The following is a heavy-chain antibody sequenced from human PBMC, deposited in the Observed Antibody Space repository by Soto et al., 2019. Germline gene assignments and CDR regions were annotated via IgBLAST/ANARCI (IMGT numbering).Heavy chain of an antibody. V-gene: IGHV3-30*18. Sequence: GGSLRLSCAASGFTFSSYGMHWVRQAPGKGLEWVAVISYDGSNKYYADSVKGRFTISRDNSKNTLYLQMNSLRAEDTAVYYCAKXSGYSSSWHGDFFDYWGQGTLVTVSS. CDR2: ISYDGSNK. CDR1: GFTFSSYG. J-gene: IGHJ4*02. D-gene: IGHD6-13*01. CDR3: AKXSGYSSSWHGDFFDY.